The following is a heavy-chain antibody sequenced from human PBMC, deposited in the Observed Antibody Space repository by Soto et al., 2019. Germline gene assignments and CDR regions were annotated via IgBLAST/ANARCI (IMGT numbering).Heavy chain of an antibody. D-gene: IGHD3-22*01. V-gene: IGHV3-23*01. CDR2: ISGSGEST. CDR3: AKFRYDSSGYYHRFSYGMDV. Sequence: GGSLRLSCAASGFSFRSYAMTWVRQGPGKGLEWVSAISGSGESTFYADSVKGRFTISRDNPKNTLYLQMNSLRAEDTAVYYCAKFRYDSSGYYHRFSYGMDVWGQGPTVTVSS. CDR1: GFSFRSYA. J-gene: IGHJ6*02.